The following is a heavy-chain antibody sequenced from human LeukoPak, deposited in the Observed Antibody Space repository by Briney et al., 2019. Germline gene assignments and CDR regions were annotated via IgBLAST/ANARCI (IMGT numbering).Heavy chain of an antibody. CDR3: ARDLYGFGELFSANFDY. D-gene: IGHD3-10*01. V-gene: IGHV1-46*01. CDR1: GYTFTSYY. Sequence: ASVKVSCKASGYTFTSYYMHWVRQAPGQGLEWMGIINPSGGSTNYAQKFQGRVTITADKSTSTAYMELSSLRSEDTAVYYCARDLYGFGELFSANFDYWGQGTLVTVSS. CDR2: INPSGGST. J-gene: IGHJ4*02.